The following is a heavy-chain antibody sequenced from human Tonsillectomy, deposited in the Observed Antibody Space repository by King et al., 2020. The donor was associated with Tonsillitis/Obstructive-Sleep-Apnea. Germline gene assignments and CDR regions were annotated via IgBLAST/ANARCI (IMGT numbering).Heavy chain of an antibody. V-gene: IGHV3-11*01. D-gene: IGHD5-24*01. J-gene: IGHJ4*02. CDR2: ITTTDTL. Sequence: VQLVESGGGLVKPGGSLRLSCAVSGFTFSDYYMSWIRQAPGRGPEWVSYITTTDTLYYADSVEGRFTISRDNAKNSLYLQMNSLRAEDTAVYHCVREMAGSAFDYWGQGTLVTVSS. CDR1: GFTFSDYY. CDR3: VREMAGSAFDY.